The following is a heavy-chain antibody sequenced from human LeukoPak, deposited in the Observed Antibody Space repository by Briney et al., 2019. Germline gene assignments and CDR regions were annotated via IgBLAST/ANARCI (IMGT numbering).Heavy chain of an antibody. D-gene: IGHD3-3*01. CDR1: GGSFSGYY. CDR3: ATHYDFWSGYYSLDV. J-gene: IGHJ6*02. CDR2: INHSGST. V-gene: IGHV4-34*01. Sequence: RPSETLSLTCAVYGGSFSGYYWSWIRQPPGKGLEWIGEINHSGSTNYNPSLKSRVTISVDTSKNQFSLKLSSVTAADTAVYYCATHYDFWSGYYSLDVWGQGTTVTVSS.